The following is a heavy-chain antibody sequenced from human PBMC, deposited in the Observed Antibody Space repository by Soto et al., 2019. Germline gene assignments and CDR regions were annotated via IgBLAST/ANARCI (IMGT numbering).Heavy chain of an antibody. CDR3: AKLPMMIASTPGPAYDS. D-gene: IGHD2-15*01. J-gene: IGHJ4*02. CDR1: GFTFSTYA. CDR2: ISGRGDYI. V-gene: IGHV3-23*01. Sequence: VRSLRLSCAASGFTFSTYAMAWVRQAPGKGPEWVSGISGRGDYIYYADSVQGRFTISRDDSENTLYLQMSNLRAEDTAVYYCAKLPMMIASTPGPAYDSWGQGTLVTVSS.